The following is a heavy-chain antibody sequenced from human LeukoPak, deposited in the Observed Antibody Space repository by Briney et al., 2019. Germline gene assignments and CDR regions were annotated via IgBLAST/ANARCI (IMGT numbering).Heavy chain of an antibody. V-gene: IGHV3-64D*09. CDR3: VKDQWVRYYDSSGYSLVSAFDI. CDR2: ISSNGGST. D-gene: IGHD3-22*01. J-gene: IGHJ3*02. Sequence: GGSLRLSCSASGFTFSSYALHWVRQAPGKGLEYVSAISSNGGSTYYADSVKGRFTISRDSSKNTLYLLMSSLRAEDTAVYYCVKDQWVRYYDSSGYSLVSAFDIWGQGTMVTVSS. CDR1: GFTFSSYA.